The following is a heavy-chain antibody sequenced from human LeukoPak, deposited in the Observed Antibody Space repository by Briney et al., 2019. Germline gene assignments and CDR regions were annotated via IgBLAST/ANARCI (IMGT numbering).Heavy chain of an antibody. CDR2: INPSGGST. V-gene: IGHV1-46*01. Sequence: APVKVSCKASGYTFTSYYMHWVRQAPGQGLEWMGIINPSGGSTSYAQKFQGRVTMTRDTSTSTVYMELSSLRSEDTAVYYCARESKNYYDSSGYYVEKDYWGQGTLVTVSS. J-gene: IGHJ4*02. CDR3: ARESKNYYDSSGYYVEKDY. D-gene: IGHD3-22*01. CDR1: GYTFTSYY.